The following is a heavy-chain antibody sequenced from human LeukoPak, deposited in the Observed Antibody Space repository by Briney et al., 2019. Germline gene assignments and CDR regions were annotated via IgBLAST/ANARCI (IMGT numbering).Heavy chain of an antibody. J-gene: IGHJ4*02. D-gene: IGHD3-10*01. Sequence: GGSLRLSCAASGFTFSTFAMIWVRQPPGKGLEWVSSIFPSGGEIHYADSVRGRFTISRDNSKSTLSLQMNSLRADDTAVYYCTRPDYYRGAESYGGDYWGQGTLVTVSS. CDR2: IFPSGGEI. CDR3: TRPDYYRGAESYGGDY. CDR1: GFTFSTFA. V-gene: IGHV3-23*01.